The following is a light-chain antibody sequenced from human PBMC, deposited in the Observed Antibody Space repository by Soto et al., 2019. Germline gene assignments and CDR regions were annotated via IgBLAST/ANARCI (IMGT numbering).Light chain of an antibody. V-gene: IGLV2-8*01. CDR2: EVS. CDR1: SSDVGAHNF. CDR3: SSYAGSNNYV. J-gene: IGLJ1*01. Sequence: QSALTQPPSASGSPGQSVTISCTGTSSDVGAHNFVSWHQQHPGKAPKLMIYEVSKWPSGVPDRFSGSKSGNTASLTVSGLQPEDEADYYCSSYAGSNNYVFGTGTKVTVL.